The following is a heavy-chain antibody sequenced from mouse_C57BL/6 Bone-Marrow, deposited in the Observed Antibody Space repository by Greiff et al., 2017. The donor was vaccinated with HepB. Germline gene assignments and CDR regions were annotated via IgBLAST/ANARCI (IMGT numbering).Heavy chain of an antibody. D-gene: IGHD2-5*01. Sequence: VQLQQSGPELVKPGASVKISCKASGYAFSSSWMNWVKQRPGKGLEWIGRIYPGDGDTNYNGKFKGKATLTADKASSTAYMQLSSLTSEDSAVYVCARSGSNYSYYAMGYWGQGTSVTVSS. CDR2: IYPGDGDT. CDR3: ARSGSNYSYYAMGY. CDR1: GYAFSSSW. V-gene: IGHV1-82*01. J-gene: IGHJ4*01.